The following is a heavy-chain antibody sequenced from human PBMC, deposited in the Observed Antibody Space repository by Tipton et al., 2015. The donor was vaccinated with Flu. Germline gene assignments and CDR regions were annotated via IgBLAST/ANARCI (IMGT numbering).Heavy chain of an antibody. CDR2: IYYSGST. CDR3: ASITMIGDAFDI. Sequence: TLSLTCTVSGVSISSSSYYWGWIRQPPGKGLEWIGSIYYSGSTYYNPSLKSRVTISVDTSKNQFSLKLSSVTAADTAVYYCASITMIGDAFDIWGQGTMVTVSS. J-gene: IGHJ3*02. D-gene: IGHD3-22*01. CDR1: GVSISSSSYY. V-gene: IGHV4-39*07.